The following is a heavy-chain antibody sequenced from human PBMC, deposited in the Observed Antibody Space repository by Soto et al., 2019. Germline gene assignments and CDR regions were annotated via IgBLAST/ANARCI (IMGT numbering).Heavy chain of an antibody. Sequence: GASVKVSCKASGFTFSAYYIYWVRQAPGQGLEWIGWINPNSGGTDNAQKFQGRVTMTRDTSTSTVYMELSALILDDTAVYYCARSLLDEYSSSWRSAYYGMDVWGQGTTVTVSS. CDR3: ARSLLDEYSSSWRSAYYGMDV. CDR2: INPNSGGT. CDR1: GFTFSAYY. V-gene: IGHV1-2*02. J-gene: IGHJ6*02. D-gene: IGHD6-13*01.